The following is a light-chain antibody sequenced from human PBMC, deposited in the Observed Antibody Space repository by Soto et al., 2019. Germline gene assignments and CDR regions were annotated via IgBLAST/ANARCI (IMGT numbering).Light chain of an antibody. CDR1: EDISVY. CDR2: DAS. Sequence: DIQMTQSPSSLSASVGDRVTITCQASEDISVYLNWYQHKPGKAPKLLIYDASSLQSGVPSRFSGSGSGTDFTLTISSLQTEDFATYYCQQNYSPPPITFGQGTRLEIK. J-gene: IGKJ5*01. V-gene: IGKV1-39*01. CDR3: QQNYSPPPIT.